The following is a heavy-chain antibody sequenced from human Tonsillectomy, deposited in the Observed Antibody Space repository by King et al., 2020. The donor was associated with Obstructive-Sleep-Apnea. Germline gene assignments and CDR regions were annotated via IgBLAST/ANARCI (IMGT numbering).Heavy chain of an antibody. CDR3: ARDVGATSPWYFDL. V-gene: IGHV1-2*02. J-gene: IGHJ2*01. D-gene: IGHD1-26*01. CDR2: INPNSGGT. CDR1: GYTFTGYY. Sequence: EQLVQSGAEVKKPGGSVKVSCKASGYTFTGYYMHWVRQAPGQGLEWMGWINPNSGGTNYAQKFQGRVTMTRDPSISTAYMELSRLRSDDTAVYYCARDVGATSPWYFDLWGRGTLVTVSS.